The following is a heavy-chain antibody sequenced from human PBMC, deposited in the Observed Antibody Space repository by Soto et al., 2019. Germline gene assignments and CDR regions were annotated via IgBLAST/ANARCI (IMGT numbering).Heavy chain of an antibody. J-gene: IGHJ4*02. D-gene: IGHD6-19*01. Sequence: PGGSLRLSCAASGFTFSSYSMNWVRQAPGKGLEWVSSISSSSSYIYYADSVKGRFTISRDNAKNSLYLQMNSLRAEDTAVYYCARLLYSSGWPLGYWGQGTLVTVSS. CDR2: ISSSSSYI. CDR1: GFTFSSYS. V-gene: IGHV3-21*01. CDR3: ARLLYSSGWPLGY.